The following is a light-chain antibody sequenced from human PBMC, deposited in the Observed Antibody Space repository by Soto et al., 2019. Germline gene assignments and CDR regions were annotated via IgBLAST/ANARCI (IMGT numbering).Light chain of an antibody. CDR3: QQYGSSPLT. Sequence: ESVLTPSPGTLALSARESTTLSCRASQSVSSSYLAWYQQKPGQAPRLLSYGASSRATGIPDRFSGSGSGTDFTLTISRLEPEDFAVYYCQQYGSSPLTFGGGTKVDI. V-gene: IGKV3-20*01. CDR2: GAS. CDR1: QSVSSSY. J-gene: IGKJ4*01.